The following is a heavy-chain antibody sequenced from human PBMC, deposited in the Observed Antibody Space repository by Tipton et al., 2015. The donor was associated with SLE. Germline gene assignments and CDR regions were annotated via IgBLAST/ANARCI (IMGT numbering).Heavy chain of an antibody. CDR1: GYTFTSYY. CDR3: ARDLWQQLVDY. CDR2: INPSGGSK. Sequence: QLVQSGAEVKKPGASVKVSCKASGYTFTSYYMHWVRQAPGQGLEWMGIINPSGGSKSYAQKFQGRVTMTRDTSTSTVYMELSSLRSEDTAVYYCARDLWQQLVDYWGQGTLVTVSS. D-gene: IGHD6-13*01. V-gene: IGHV1-46*01. J-gene: IGHJ4*02.